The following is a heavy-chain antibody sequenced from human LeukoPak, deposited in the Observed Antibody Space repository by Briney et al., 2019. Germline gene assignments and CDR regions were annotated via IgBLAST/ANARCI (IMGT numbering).Heavy chain of an antibody. V-gene: IGHV3-9*01. CDR1: GFNFGDYA. J-gene: IGHJ4*02. D-gene: IGHD3-10*01. Sequence: GRSLRLSCEASGFNFGDYAMHWVRQAPGRGLEWVSGISWNSGSIVYADSVKGRFTISRDNVKNSLYLQLDSLRDEDTALYYCAKSIYYGSGDGGSFDYWGQGTLVTVSS. CDR2: ISWNSGSI. CDR3: AKSIYYGSGDGGSFDY.